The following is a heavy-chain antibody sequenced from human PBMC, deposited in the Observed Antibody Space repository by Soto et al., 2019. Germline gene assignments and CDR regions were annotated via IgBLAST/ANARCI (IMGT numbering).Heavy chain of an antibody. CDR3: ARGSGYNWFDP. J-gene: IGHJ5*02. CDR1: GFNLSDYY. CDR2: ISYSGSFT. D-gene: IGHD1-1*01. V-gene: IGHV3-11*06. Sequence: LRLSCVASGFNLSDYYMIWIRQNPEKGLGGVSYISYSGSFTKYADSVKGRFTISRDNAKNSLFLQMNSLRAEDTSIYYCARGSGYNWFDPWGPGTVVTVSS.